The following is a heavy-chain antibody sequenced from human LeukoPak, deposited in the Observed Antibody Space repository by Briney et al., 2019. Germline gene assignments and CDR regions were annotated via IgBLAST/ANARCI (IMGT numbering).Heavy chain of an antibody. V-gene: IGHV3-23*01. CDR1: GFTFSSYW. J-gene: IGHJ6*02. CDR3: ATQWLVRSRMDV. Sequence: PGGSLGLSCAASGFTFSSYWMSWVRQAPGKGLEWVSAISGSGGSTYYADSVKGRFTISRDNSKNTLYLQMNSLRAEDTAVYYCATQWLVRSRMDVWGQGTTVTVSS. CDR2: ISGSGGST. D-gene: IGHD6-19*01.